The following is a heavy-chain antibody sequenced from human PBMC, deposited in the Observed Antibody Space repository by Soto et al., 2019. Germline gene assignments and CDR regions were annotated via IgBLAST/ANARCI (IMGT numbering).Heavy chain of an antibody. Sequence: GGSLRLSCTASGFTFGDYAMSWFRQAPGKGLEWVGFIRSKAYGGTTEYAASVKGRFTISRDDSKSIAYLQMNSLKTEDTAVYYCTRALWLSGYYYDSSGYYPYAFDIWGQGTMVTVSS. D-gene: IGHD3-22*01. CDR2: IRSKAYGGTT. CDR1: GFTFGDYA. CDR3: TRALWLSGYYYDSSGYYPYAFDI. J-gene: IGHJ3*02. V-gene: IGHV3-49*03.